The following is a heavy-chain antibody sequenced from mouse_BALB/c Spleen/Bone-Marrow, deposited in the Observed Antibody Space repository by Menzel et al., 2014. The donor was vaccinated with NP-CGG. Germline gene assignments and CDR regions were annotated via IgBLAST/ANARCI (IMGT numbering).Heavy chain of an antibody. V-gene: IGHV5-12-2*01. Sequence: EVQGVESGGGLVQPGGSLKLSCAASGFTFSSYTMSWVRQTPEKRLEWVAYISNGGGSTYYPDTVKGRFTISRDNAKNPLYLQMSSLRSEDAAMYYYARLITTYFDYWGQGTTLTVSS. CDR3: ARLITTYFDY. D-gene: IGHD1-1*01. CDR2: ISNGGGST. J-gene: IGHJ2*01. CDR1: GFTFSSYT.